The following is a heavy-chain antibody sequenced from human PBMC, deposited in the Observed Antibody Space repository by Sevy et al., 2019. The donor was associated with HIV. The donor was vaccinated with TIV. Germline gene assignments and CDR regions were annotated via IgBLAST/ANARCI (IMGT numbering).Heavy chain of an antibody. V-gene: IGHV3-21*01. CDR3: SSGGGY. Sequence: GESLKISCAASGFSVGSYSMNWVRQAPGKGLEWVSFISFTTNNTYYVDSVKGRFTISRDNAKNSVYLQMNSLRAEETAVYYCSSGGGYWGQGTLVTVSS. D-gene: IGHD3-16*01. J-gene: IGHJ4*02. CDR1: GFSVGSYS. CDR2: ISFTTNNT.